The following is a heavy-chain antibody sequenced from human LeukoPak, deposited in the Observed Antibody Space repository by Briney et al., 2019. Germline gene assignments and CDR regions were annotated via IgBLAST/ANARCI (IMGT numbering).Heavy chain of an antibody. J-gene: IGHJ6*02. V-gene: IGHV3-33*01. CDR3: ARDGSAGGYYYGMDV. CDR1: GFTFISYG. Sequence: PAVSLRLSCAASGFTFISYGRQWVRQAPGNGLEGGAVICYDGSNKYYAESVKGRFTICRDTSKNKMYLQMNSLRAEDTAVYYCARDGSAGGYYYGMDVWGQGNTVTVSS. CDR2: ICYDGSNK.